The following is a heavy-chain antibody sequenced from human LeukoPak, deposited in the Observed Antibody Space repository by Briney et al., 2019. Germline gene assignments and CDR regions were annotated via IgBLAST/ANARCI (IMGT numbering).Heavy chain of an antibody. CDR1: GFTFSSYW. J-gene: IGHJ1*01. Sequence: GGPLRLSCAPSGFTFSSYWMHWVRQAPGKGLVWVSRIKSDGSTRYADSVKGRFNISRDNAKNTVSLQMNSLRAEDTGVYYCARAPSEIGGYYPEYFRHWGQGTLVTVSP. V-gene: IGHV3-74*01. CDR3: ARAPSEIGGYYPEYFRH. D-gene: IGHD3-22*01. CDR2: IKSDGST.